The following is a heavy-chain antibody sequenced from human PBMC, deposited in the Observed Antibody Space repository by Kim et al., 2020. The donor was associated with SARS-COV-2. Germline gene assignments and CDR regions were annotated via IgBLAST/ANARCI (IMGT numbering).Heavy chain of an antibody. D-gene: IGHD2-2*01. CDR2: ISAYNGNT. J-gene: IGHJ4*02. V-gene: IGHV1-18*04. CDR1: GYTFTSYG. Sequence: ASVKVSCKASGYTFTSYGISWVRQAPGQGLEWMGWISAYNGNTNYAQKLQGRVTMTTDTSTSTAYMELRSLRSDDTAVYYCARRPLGYCSSTSCLVFDYWGQGTLVTVSS. CDR3: ARRPLGYCSSTSCLVFDY.